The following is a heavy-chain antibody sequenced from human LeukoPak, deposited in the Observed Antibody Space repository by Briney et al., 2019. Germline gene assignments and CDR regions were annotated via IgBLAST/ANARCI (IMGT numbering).Heavy chain of an antibody. J-gene: IGHJ4*02. D-gene: IGHD5-24*01. CDR2: INPSGGST. CDR1: GYTFTSYY. CDR3: ARDRAGGYNLERVFDY. Sequence: ASVKVSCKVSGYTFTSYYMHWVRQAPGQGLEWMGIINPSGGSTSYAQKFQGRVTMTRDTSTSTVYMELSSLRSEDTAVYYCARDRAGGYNLERVFDYWGQGTLVTVSS. V-gene: IGHV1-46*01.